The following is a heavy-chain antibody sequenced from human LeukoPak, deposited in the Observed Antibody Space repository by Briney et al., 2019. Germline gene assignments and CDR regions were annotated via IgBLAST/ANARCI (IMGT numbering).Heavy chain of an antibody. CDR3: AKDSTSTYSSSWYIPWFDP. CDR2: ISGSGGST. D-gene: IGHD6-13*01. J-gene: IGHJ5*02. Sequence: GGSLRLSCAASGFTFSSYAMSWVRQAPGKGLEWVSAISGSGGSTYYADSVKGRFTISRENTKNTVYLQMNSLRAEDTAVYYCAKDSTSTYSSSWYIPWFDPWGQGTLVTVSS. V-gene: IGHV3-23*01. CDR1: GFTFSSYA.